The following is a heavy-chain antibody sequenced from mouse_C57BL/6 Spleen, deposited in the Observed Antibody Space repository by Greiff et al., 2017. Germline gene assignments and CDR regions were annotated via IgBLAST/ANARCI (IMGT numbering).Heavy chain of an antibody. CDR1: GYAFISSW. CDR3: GRGGYYEGLAMDY. V-gene: IGHV1-82*01. CDR2: IYPGDGGT. Sequence: VQLQQSGPELVKPGASVTISCKASGYAFISSWMNWVKQRPGKGLEWIGRIYPGDGGTNYNGKFKGKAILTADKSSSTAYMQLSSLTSEDSAVYFCGRGGYYEGLAMDYWGQGTSVTVSA. D-gene: IGHD2-3*01. J-gene: IGHJ4*01.